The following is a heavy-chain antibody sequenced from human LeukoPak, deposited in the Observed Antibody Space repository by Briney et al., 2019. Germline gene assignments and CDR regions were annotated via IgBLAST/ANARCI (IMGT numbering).Heavy chain of an antibody. Sequence: GGSLRLSCAASGFTFSSYGMHWVCQAPGKGLEWVAFIRYDGSNKYYADSVKGRFTISRDNAKNSLYLQMNSLRAEDTAVYYCASPSYSYGAFDIWGQGTMVTVSS. CDR3: ASPSYSYGAFDI. V-gene: IGHV3-30*02. CDR2: IRYDGSNK. J-gene: IGHJ3*02. CDR1: GFTFSSYG. D-gene: IGHD5-18*01.